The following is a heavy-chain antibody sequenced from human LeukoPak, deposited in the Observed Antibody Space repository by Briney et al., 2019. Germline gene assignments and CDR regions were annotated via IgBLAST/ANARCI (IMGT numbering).Heavy chain of an antibody. CDR2: IIPILGIA. Sequence: ASVKVSCKASGGTFSSYAISWVRQAPGQGLEWMGRIIPILGIANYAQKFQGRVTITADKPTSTAYMELSSLRSEDTAVYYCARGAAVLNAFDIWGQGTMVTVSS. D-gene: IGHD3-10*01. CDR3: ARGAAVLNAFDI. J-gene: IGHJ3*02. CDR1: GGTFSSYA. V-gene: IGHV1-69*04.